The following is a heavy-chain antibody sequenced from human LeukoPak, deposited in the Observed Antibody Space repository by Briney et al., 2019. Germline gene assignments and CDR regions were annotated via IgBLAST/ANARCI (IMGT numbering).Heavy chain of an antibody. CDR2: IYYSGST. D-gene: IGHD6-13*01. J-gene: IGHJ4*02. V-gene: IGHV4-59*08. CDR1: GGSISSYY. Sequence: SETLSLTCTVSGGSISSYYWSWIRQPPGKGLEWIGYIYYSGSTNYNPSLKSRVTISVDTSKNQFSLKLSSVTAADTAVYYCATSIAAAASAFDYWGQGTLVTVSS. CDR3: ATSIAAAASAFDY.